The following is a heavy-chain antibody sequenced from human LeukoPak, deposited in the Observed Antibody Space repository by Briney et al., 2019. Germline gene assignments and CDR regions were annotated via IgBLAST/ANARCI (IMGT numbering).Heavy chain of an antibody. J-gene: IGHJ3*02. V-gene: IGHV4-59*08. CDR3: ARSGVFTGYDAFDI. CDR2: IYYRGST. Sequence: KTSETLSLTCTVSDGSINISYWSWIRQPPGKGLEWIGYIYYRGSTNYNPSLKSRVTISVDTSKNQYSLKLSSVTAADTAVYYCARSGVFTGYDAFDIWGQGTRVTVSS. D-gene: IGHD6-13*01. CDR1: DGSINISY.